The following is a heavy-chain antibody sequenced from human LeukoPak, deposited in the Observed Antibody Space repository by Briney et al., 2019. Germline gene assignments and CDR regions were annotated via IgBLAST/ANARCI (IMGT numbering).Heavy chain of an antibody. CDR2: INPSGGST. D-gene: IGHD6-13*01. CDR1: GYTFTSYY. V-gene: IGHV1-46*01. CDR3: AIRGIAARFDP. Sequence: ASVKVSCKASGYTFTSYYMHWVRQAPGQGLEWMGIINPSGGSTSYAQKFQGRVTMTRDTSTSTAYMELSSLRSEDTAVYYCAIRGIAARFDPWGQGTLVTVSS. J-gene: IGHJ5*02.